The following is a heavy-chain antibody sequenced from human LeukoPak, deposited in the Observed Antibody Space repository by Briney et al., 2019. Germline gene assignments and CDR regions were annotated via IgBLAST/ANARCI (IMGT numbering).Heavy chain of an antibody. D-gene: IGHD6-25*01. Sequence: GASVKVSCKASGYTFTSYGINWVRQAPGQGLEWMGWISGKDGHTRYAQKFQGSGTMTIDTSASTAYMELRSLTSDDTAVYYCARDGELGAALGGASYFWFDPWGQGTLVTVSS. CDR3: ARDGELGAALGGASYFWFDP. V-gene: IGHV1-18*04. J-gene: IGHJ5*02. CDR1: GYTFTSYG. CDR2: ISGKDGHT.